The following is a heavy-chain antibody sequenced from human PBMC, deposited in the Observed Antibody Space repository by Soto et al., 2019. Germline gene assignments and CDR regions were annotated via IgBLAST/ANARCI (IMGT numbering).Heavy chain of an antibody. Sequence: PGESLKISCAASGFTFSSYAMSWVRQAPGKGLEWVSAISGSGGSTYYADSVKGRFTISRDNSKNTLYLQMNSLRAEDTAVYYCAKPRGYGGTPNFDYWGQGTLVTVSS. V-gene: IGHV3-23*01. CDR3: AKPRGYGGTPNFDY. CDR1: GFTFSSYA. J-gene: IGHJ4*02. D-gene: IGHD2-15*01. CDR2: ISGSGGST.